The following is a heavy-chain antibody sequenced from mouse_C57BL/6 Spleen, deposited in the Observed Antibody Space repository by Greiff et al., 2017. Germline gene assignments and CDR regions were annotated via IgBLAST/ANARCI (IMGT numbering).Heavy chain of an antibody. CDR2: IYPGHSDT. V-gene: IGHV1-5*01. J-gene: IGHJ2*01. CDR3: THGYDVGY. Sequence: EVQLQQSGTVLARPGASVKMSCKTSGYTFTSYWLHWVTPRPGQGLEWIGAIYPGHSDTSYNQKFKGKAKLTAVTSASTAYMELSSLTNEDSAVYYCTHGYDVGYWGQGTTLTVSS. D-gene: IGHD2-2*01. CDR1: GYTFTSYW.